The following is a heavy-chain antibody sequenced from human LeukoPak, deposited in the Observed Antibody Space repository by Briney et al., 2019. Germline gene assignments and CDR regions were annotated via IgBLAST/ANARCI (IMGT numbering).Heavy chain of an antibody. J-gene: IGHJ4*02. CDR3: AAAPRYCSSTSCYNY. Sequence: GASVKVSCKASGFTFTSSAAQWVRQARGQRLEWIGWIVVGSGNTNYAQKFQERVTITRDMSTSTAYTELSSLRSEDTAVYYCAAAPRYCSSTSCYNYWGQGTLVTVSS. CDR1: GFTFTSSA. CDR2: IVVGSGNT. D-gene: IGHD2-2*02. V-gene: IGHV1-58*01.